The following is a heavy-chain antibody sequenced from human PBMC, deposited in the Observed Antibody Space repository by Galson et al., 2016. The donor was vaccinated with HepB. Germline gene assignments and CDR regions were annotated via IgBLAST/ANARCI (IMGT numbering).Heavy chain of an antibody. D-gene: IGHD2-2*01. CDR3: ARAIYCSSSNCQGYYFDY. Sequence: SLRLSCAASGLTVSRSYMNWVRQAPGKGLEWVSSITGSSANYIFYPDSVKGRFTISRDNAKNSLYLQMNSLRAEDTAVYYCARAIYCSSSNCQGYYFDYWGQGTLVTVSS. V-gene: IGHV3-21*01. J-gene: IGHJ4*02. CDR2: ITGSSANYI. CDR1: GLTVSRSY.